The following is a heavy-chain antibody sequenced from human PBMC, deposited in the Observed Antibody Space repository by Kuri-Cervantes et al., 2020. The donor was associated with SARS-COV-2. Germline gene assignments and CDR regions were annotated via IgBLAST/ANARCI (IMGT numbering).Heavy chain of an antibody. J-gene: IGHJ4*02. V-gene: IGHV3-7*03. Sequence: ETLSLTCAASGFTFSSYWMSWVRQAPGKGLEWVANIKQDGSEKYYVDSVKGRFTISRDNAKNSLYLQMNSPRAEDTAVYYCARSSDYVWGSLYYFDYWGQGTLVTGSS. CDR1: GFTFSSYW. CDR2: IKQDGSEK. CDR3: ARSSDYVWGSLYYFDY. D-gene: IGHD3-16*01.